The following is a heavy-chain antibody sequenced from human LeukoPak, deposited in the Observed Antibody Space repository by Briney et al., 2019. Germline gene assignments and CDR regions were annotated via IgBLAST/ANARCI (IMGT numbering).Heavy chain of an antibody. V-gene: IGHV3-49*04. D-gene: IGHD1-26*01. J-gene: IGHJ4*02. CDR3: TKISLGATVDY. Sequence: GGSLRLSCTASGFTFGDYAMSWVRQAPGKGLEWVGFIRSKAYGGTTEYAASVKGRFTISRDDSKSIAYLQMNSLKTEDTAVYYCTKISLGATVDYWGQGTLVTVSS. CDR2: IRSKAYGGTT. CDR1: GFTFGDYA.